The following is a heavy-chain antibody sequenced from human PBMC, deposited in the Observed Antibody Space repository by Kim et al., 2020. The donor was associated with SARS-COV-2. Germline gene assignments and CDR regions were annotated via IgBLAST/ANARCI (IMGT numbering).Heavy chain of an antibody. CDR1: GVSFSGYY. Sequence: SETLSLTCAVYGVSFSGYYWSWIRQPPGKGLEWIGEINHSGSTNYNPSLKRRVTISVDTSKNQFSLKLSSVTAADTAVYYCARVFWYYSSGSYYKSQNFDDWGQGTLVTVSS. J-gene: IGHJ4*02. D-gene: IGHD3-10*01. V-gene: IGHV4-34*01. CDR2: INHSGST. CDR3: ARVFWYYSSGSYYKSQNFDD.